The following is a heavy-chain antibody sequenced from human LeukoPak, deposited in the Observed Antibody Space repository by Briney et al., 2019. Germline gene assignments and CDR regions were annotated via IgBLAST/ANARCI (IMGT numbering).Heavy chain of an antibody. J-gene: IGHJ4*02. V-gene: IGHV1-24*01. CDR1: GYTLTELS. D-gene: IGHD6-19*01. CDR2: FDPEDGET. CDR3: ATNPRVEGGGWYENGFVY. Sequence: ASLKVSCKVSGYTLTELSMHWVRQAPGKGLEWMGGFDPEDGETIYAQKFQGRVTMTEDTSTDTAYMELSSLRSEDTAVYYCATNPRVEGGGWYENGFVYWGQGTLVTVSS.